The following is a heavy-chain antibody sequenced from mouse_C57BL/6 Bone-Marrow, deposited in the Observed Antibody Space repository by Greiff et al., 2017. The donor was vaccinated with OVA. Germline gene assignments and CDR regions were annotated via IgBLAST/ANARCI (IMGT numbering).Heavy chain of an antibody. D-gene: IGHD1-1*01. CDR3: ARSDSYGSSFYAMDY. J-gene: IGHJ4*01. CDR2: IYPGGGYT. CDR1: GYTFTNYW. Sequence: QVQLQQPGAELVRPGTSVKMSCKASGYTFTNYWIGWAKQRPGHGLEWIGDIYPGGGYTNYNEKFKGKATLTADKSSSTAYMQFSSLTSEDSAIYYCARSDSYGSSFYAMDYWGQGTSVTVSS. V-gene: IGHV1-63*01.